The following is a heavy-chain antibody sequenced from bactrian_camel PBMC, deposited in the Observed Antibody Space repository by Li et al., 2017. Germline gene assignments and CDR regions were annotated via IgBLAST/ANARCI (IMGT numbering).Heavy chain of an antibody. V-gene: IGHV3S54*01. D-gene: IGHD1*01. J-gene: IGHJ4*01. CDR1: PGTAFK. CDR2: NFTGSGRD. Sequence: HVQLVESGGGSAQVGGSQRLSCTTFPGTAFKAWFRQIPGKEREGVAANFTGSGRDYYAASVKERFTISRDSAKNVLCLPMNSLKIEDTAVYYCAADRIAGVSYFGDWGQGTQVTVS. CDR3: AADRIAGVSYFGD.